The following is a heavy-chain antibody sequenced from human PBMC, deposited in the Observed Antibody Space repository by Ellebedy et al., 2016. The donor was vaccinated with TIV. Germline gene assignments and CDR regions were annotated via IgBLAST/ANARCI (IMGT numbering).Heavy chain of an antibody. CDR3: ARDREYGDYVSVRFDY. CDR2: ISLNNGNR. V-gene: IGHV1-18*01. J-gene: IGHJ4*02. CDR1: GYTFTNYG. Sequence: AASVKVSCKASGYTFTNYGIAWVRQAPGQGPEWVGWISLNNGNRTYAQNFQGRVTMTTDTSTSTAYMELRSLRSDDTAVYYCARDREYGDYVSVRFDYWGQGTLVTVSS. D-gene: IGHD4-17*01.